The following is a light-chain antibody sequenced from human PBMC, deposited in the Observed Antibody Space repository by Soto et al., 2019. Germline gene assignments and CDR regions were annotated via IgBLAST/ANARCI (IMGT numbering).Light chain of an antibody. CDR2: DAS. V-gene: IGKV3-11*01. J-gene: IGKJ5*01. Sequence: EIVLTQSPATLSLSPGERATLSCRASQSVSSYLAWYQQKPGQAPRLLIYDASNRATGIPARFSGSGSGTDCTLTISSLEPEDFAVYYCQQRNNWPRGTFGQETRLEIK. CDR1: QSVSSY. CDR3: QQRNNWPRGT.